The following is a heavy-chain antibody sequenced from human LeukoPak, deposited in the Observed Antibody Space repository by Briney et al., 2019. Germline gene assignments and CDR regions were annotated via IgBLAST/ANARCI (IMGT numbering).Heavy chain of an antibody. CDR1: GFTFSTYW. J-gene: IGHJ4*02. CDR2: INTDGSST. D-gene: IGHD2-2*01. V-gene: IGHV3-74*01. CDR3: ARSEAVVVPAAPDY. Sequence: PGGSLRLSCAASGFTFSTYWMHWVRQAPGKGRVWVSRINTDGSSTSYADSVKGRFTISRDNAKNTLYLQMNSLRAEDTAVYYCARSEAVVVPAAPDYWGQGTLVTVSS.